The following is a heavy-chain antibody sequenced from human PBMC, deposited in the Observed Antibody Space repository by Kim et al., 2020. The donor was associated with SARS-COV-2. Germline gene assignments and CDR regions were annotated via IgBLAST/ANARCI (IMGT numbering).Heavy chain of an antibody. Sequence: YYNPALRSRVTISVDTSKNQFSLKLSSVTAADTAVYYCARSYGSYYRFDYWGQGTLVTVSS. D-gene: IGHD1-26*01. J-gene: IGHJ4*02. V-gene: IGHV4-39*01. CDR3: ARSYGSYYRFDY.